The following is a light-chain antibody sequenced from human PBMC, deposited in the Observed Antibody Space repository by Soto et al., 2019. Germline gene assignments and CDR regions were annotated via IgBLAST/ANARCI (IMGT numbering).Light chain of an antibody. CDR2: AAS. V-gene: IGKV1-39*01. J-gene: IGKJ3*01. Sequence: DIQMTQSPSSLSASVGDRVTITCRASQSIGIYLNWYQQEPGNAPKLLIYAASTLQSGVPLRFSGSGSGTDFTLTIGSLQPEDVATYFCQQIYSTPFTFGPGTKVDIK. CDR1: QSIGIY. CDR3: QQIYSTPFT.